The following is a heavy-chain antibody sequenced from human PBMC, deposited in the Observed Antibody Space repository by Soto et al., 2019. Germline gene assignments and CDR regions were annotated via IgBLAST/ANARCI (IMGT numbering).Heavy chain of an antibody. J-gene: IGHJ5*02. Sequence: QVQLQESGPGLVKPSQTLSLTCTGSGGSISSGDYYWSWIRQPPGKGLEWIGYIYYSGSTYYNPSLKRRVTISVDTSKNQIPLKLSSVTATDTAVYYCARERPDGSRHAPWGQGTLVTVSS. D-gene: IGHD6-13*01. CDR2: IYYSGST. CDR3: ARERPDGSRHAP. CDR1: GGSISSGDYY. V-gene: IGHV4-30-4*01.